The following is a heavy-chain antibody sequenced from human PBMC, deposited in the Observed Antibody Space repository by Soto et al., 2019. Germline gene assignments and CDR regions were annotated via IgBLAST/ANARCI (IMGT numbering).Heavy chain of an antibody. CDR3: ARGGDRGYYDSSGYYPPFDY. D-gene: IGHD3-22*01. CDR1: GGTFSSYA. J-gene: IGHJ4*02. V-gene: IGHV1-69*06. Sequence: QVQLVQSGAEVKKPGSSVKVSCKASGGTFSSYAISWVRQAPGQGLEWMGGIIPIFGTANYAQKFQGRVTITADKSTSTAYRELSSLRSEDTAVYYCARGGDRGYYDSSGYYPPFDYWGQGTLVTVSS. CDR2: IIPIFGTA.